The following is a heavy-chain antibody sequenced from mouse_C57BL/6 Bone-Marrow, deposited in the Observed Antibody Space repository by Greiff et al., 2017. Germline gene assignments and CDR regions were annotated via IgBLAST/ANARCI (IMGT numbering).Heavy chain of an antibody. CDR2: IDPEIGNT. CDR1: GFNITDYY. J-gene: IGHJ2*01. CDR3: SSFDDNYFDF. D-gene: IGHD2-3*01. Sequence: DVKLQESGAELVRPGASVKLSCTASGFNITDYYIHWVKQRPEQGLEWIGWIDPEIGNTEYATKFQGKATITSDTSSNTAYLQLSSLTSEDTAVYYSSSFDDNYFDFWGQGTPLTVAS. V-gene: IGHV14-4*01.